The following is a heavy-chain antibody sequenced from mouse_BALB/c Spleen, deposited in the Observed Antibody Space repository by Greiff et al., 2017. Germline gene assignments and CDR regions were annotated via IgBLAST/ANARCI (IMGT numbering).Heavy chain of an antibody. CDR2: IYPGNGDT. V-gene: IGHV1-12*01. J-gene: IGHJ4*01. Sequence: QVQLQQPGAELVKPGASVKMSCKASGYTFTSYNMHWVKQTPGQGLEWIGAIYPGNGDTSYNQKFKGKATLTADKSSSTAYMQLSSLTSEDSAVYYCARSNSGYVAMDYWGQGTSVTVSS. D-gene: IGHD3-1*01. CDR1: GYTFTSYN. CDR3: ARSNSGYVAMDY.